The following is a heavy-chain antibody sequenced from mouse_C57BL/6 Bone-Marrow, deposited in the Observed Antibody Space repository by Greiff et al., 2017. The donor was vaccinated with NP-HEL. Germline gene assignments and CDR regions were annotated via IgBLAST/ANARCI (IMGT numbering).Heavy chain of an antibody. Sequence: QVQLKESGAELVRPGASVKMSCKASGYTFTSYNMHWVKQTPRQGLEWIGAIYPGNGDTSYNQKFKGKATLTVDKSSSTAYMQLSSLTSEDSAVYFCARTPYYGSSYWYFDVWGTGTTVTVSS. CDR1: GYTFTSYN. J-gene: IGHJ1*03. CDR3: ARTPYYGSSYWYFDV. CDR2: IYPGNGDT. D-gene: IGHD1-1*01. V-gene: IGHV1-12*01.